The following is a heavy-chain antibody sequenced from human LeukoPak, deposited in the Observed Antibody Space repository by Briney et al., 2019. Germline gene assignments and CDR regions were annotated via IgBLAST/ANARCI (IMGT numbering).Heavy chain of an antibody. J-gene: IGHJ4*02. Sequence: SETLSLTCTVSSGSISGYYWSWIRQPAGKGLEWIGRIYTSGSTNYNPSLKSRVTMSVDTSKNQFSLKLSSVTAADTAVYYCARDGITMVRGVNSYYFDYWGQGTLVTVSS. CDR1: SGSISGYY. D-gene: IGHD3-10*01. CDR3: ARDGITMVRGVNSYYFDY. CDR2: IYTSGST. V-gene: IGHV4-4*07.